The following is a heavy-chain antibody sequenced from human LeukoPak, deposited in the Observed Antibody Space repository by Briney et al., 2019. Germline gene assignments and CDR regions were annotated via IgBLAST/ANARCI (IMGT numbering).Heavy chain of an antibody. J-gene: IGHJ3*02. D-gene: IGHD2-21*02. Sequence: AASVKVSCKASGGTFSSYAISWVRQAPGQGLEWMGRIIPIFGIANYAQKFQGRVTITAVKSTSTAHMELSSLRSEDTAVYYCARASCGGDCSHTAKLPHDAFDIWGQGTMVTVSS. V-gene: IGHV1-69*04. CDR3: ARASCGGDCSHTAKLPHDAFDI. CDR2: IIPIFGIA. CDR1: GGTFSSYA.